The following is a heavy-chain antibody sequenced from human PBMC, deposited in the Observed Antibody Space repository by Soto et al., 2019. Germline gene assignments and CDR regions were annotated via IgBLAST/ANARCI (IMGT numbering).Heavy chain of an antibody. J-gene: IGHJ5*02. CDR3: ARHFSHYDFWSGYYGSDLDP. CDR2: IYPGDSDT. D-gene: IGHD3-3*01. Sequence: PGESLKISCRGSGYSFTSYWIGWVRQMPGKGLEWMGIIYPGDSDTRYSPSFQGQVTISADKSISTAYLQWSSLKASDTAMYYCARHFSHYDFWSGYYGSDLDPWGQGTLVTVSS. CDR1: GYSFTSYW. V-gene: IGHV5-51*01.